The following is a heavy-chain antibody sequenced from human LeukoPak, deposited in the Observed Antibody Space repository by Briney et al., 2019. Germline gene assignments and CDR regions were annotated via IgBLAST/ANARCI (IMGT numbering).Heavy chain of an antibody. D-gene: IGHD3-10*01. CDR2: INHSGST. CDR1: GFTFSSYS. Sequence: GSLRLSCAASGFTFSSYSMIWVRQAPGKGVEWIGEINHSGSTNYNPSLKSRVTISVDTSKNQFSLKLSSVTAADTAVYYCARALLWFGGWIYMDVWGKGTTVTISS. V-gene: IGHV4-34*01. CDR3: ARALLWFGGWIYMDV. J-gene: IGHJ6*03.